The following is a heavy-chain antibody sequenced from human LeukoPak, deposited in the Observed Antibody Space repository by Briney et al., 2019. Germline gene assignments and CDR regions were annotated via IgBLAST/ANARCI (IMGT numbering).Heavy chain of an antibody. CDR2: VHYSGST. V-gene: IGHV4-61*03. CDR1: GVSVSSENYY. J-gene: IGHJ3*02. Sequence: SETLSLTCTVSGVSVSSENYYSSWIRQPPGRGLEWVGCVHYSGSTNYSPSVKSRVTISIDTSRNHFSLKLSSVTAADTAVYYCARNMVRGVTDSFDIWGQGTMVTVSS. D-gene: IGHD3-10*01. CDR3: ARNMVRGVTDSFDI.